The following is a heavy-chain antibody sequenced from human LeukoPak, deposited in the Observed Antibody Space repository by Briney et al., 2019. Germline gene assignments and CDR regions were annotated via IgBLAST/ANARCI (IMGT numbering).Heavy chain of an antibody. CDR1: GFTFDDYA. D-gene: IGHD1-26*01. Sequence: GGSLRLSCAASGFTFDDYAMHWVRQAPGKGLEWVSGISWNSGSIGYADSVKGRFTISRDNAKNSLYLQMNSLRAEDTALYYCAKGDLGALWPLGYFDYWGQGTLVTVSS. J-gene: IGHJ4*02. CDR2: ISWNSGSI. V-gene: IGHV3-9*01. CDR3: AKGDLGALWPLGYFDY.